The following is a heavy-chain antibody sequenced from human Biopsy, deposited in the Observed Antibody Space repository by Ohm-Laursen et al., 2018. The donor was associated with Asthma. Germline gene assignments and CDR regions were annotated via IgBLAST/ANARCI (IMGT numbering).Heavy chain of an antibody. CDR3: ARRITIFGVVQKDHGMDA. J-gene: IGHJ6*02. CDR2: ISYGGKT. Sequence: PGTLSLTCTVSGGSMTPTSHYWDWIRQAPGKGLEWIGYISYGGKTSYNPSLKNRVTISRDPSKNQFSLRLTSVTAADTAVYFCARRITIFGVVQKDHGMDAWGQGTTVSVSS. D-gene: IGHD3-3*01. CDR1: GGSMTPTSHY. V-gene: IGHV4-39*01.